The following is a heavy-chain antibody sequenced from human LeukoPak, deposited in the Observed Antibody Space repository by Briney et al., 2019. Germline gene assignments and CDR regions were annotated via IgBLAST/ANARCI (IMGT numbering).Heavy chain of an antibody. J-gene: IGHJ4*02. V-gene: IGHV3-30*04. CDR1: GFTFSSYA. CDR2: IPYDGSNK. CDR3: AREKRAKYSFDY. Sequence: PGGSLRLSCAASGFTFSSYAMHWVRQAPGKGLEWVAVIPYDGSNKYYADSVKGRFTISRDNSKNTLYLQMNSLRAEDTAVYYCAREKRAKYSFDYWGQGTVVTVSS. D-gene: IGHD2-15*01.